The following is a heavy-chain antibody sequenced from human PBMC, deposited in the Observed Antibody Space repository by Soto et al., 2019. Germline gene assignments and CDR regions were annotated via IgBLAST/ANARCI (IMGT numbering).Heavy chain of an antibody. CDR2: ISYDGSNK. D-gene: IGHD2-8*01. CDR1: GFTFSSYA. J-gene: IGHJ2*01. CDR3: ARGGVNAINWYFDL. V-gene: IGHV3-30-3*01. Sequence: QVQLVESGGGVVQPGRSLRLSCAASGFTFSSYAIHWVRQAPGKGLEWVAVISYDGSNKYYADSVKGRFTISRDNSKNTLYLQMNSLRAEDTAVYYCARGGVNAINWYFDLWGRGTLVTVSS.